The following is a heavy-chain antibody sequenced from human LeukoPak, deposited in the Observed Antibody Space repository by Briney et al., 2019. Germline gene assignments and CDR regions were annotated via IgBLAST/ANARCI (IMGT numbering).Heavy chain of an antibody. D-gene: IGHD2-2*01. CDR2: ISTSGSTI. V-gene: IGHV3-48*03. CDR3: ARRYCSSTSCLLDY. J-gene: IGHJ4*02. CDR1: GFTFSSYE. Sequence: PGGSLRLSCAASGFTFSSYEMNWVRQAPGKGLEWVSHISTSGSTIYYADSVKGRFTISRDNAKNSLYLQMNSPRAEDTAVYYCARRYCSSTSCLLDYWGQGTLVTVSS.